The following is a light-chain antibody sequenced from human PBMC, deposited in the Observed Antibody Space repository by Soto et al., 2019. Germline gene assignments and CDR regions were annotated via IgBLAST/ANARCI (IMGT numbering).Light chain of an antibody. Sequence: EIVMTQSPATLSVSPGERATLSCRASESISRKLAWYQQKPGQAPRLLIYAASTRATDIAARISGSGSGTEFTLTISSLQSEDFAVYYCQQYNKWPLTFGGGTKVEI. J-gene: IGKJ4*01. V-gene: IGKV3-15*01. CDR1: ESISRK. CDR3: QQYNKWPLT. CDR2: AAS.